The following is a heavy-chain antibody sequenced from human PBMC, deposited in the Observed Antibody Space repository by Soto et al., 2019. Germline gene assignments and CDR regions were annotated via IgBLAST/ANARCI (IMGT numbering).Heavy chain of an antibody. V-gene: IGHV4-61*05. J-gene: IGHJ3*02. CDR1: GGSITSSSYY. D-gene: IGHD3-10*01. Sequence: PSETLSLTCTVSGGSITSSSYYWGWIRQPPGKGLEWIGYIYYSGNTKYNPSLKTRVTILLDKSKNQLSLNLTSVTAADTAVYYCARDADFGSGNSKSWAFDIWGQGTMVTVPS. CDR2: IYYSGNT. CDR3: ARDADFGSGNSKSWAFDI.